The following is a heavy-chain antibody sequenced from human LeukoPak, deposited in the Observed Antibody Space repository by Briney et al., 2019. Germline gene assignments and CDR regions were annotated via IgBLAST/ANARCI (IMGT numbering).Heavy chain of an antibody. V-gene: IGHV3-53*05. CDR2: IYSGGST. CDR3: ARGYCSSTSCYDERYDFWSGYYQN. J-gene: IGHJ4*02. Sequence: GGSLRLSCAASGFTVSSNYMSWVRQAPGKGLEWVSVIYSGGSTYYADSVKGRFTISRDNSKNTLYLQMNSLRAEDTAVYYCARGYCSSTSCYDERYDFWSGYYQNWGQGTLVTVSS. CDR1: GFTVSSNY. D-gene: IGHD2-2*01.